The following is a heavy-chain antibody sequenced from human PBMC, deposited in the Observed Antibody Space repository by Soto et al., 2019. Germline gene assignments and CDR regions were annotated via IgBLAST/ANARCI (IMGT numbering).Heavy chain of an antibody. J-gene: IGHJ4*02. V-gene: IGHV1-69*08. CDR1: GGTFSSYT. D-gene: IGHD5-12*01. CDR3: ARDGRDGYPDY. CDR2: IIPILAIA. Sequence: QVQLVQSGAEVKKPGSSVKVSCKASGGTFSSYTISWLRQAPGQGLEWMGRIIPILAIANYAQKFQGRVTITADKSASTAYVELSSLRSEDTAVYYCARDGRDGYPDYWGQGTLVTVSS.